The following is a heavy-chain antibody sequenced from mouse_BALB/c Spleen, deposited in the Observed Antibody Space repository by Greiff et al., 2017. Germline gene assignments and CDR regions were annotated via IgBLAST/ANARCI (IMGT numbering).Heavy chain of an antibody. Sequence: EVQLVESGGGLVKPGGSLKLSCAASGFAFSSYDMSWVRQTPEKRLEWVAYISSGGGSTYYPDTVKGRFTISRDNAKNTLYLQMSSLKSEDTAMYYCARHSGTDYWGQGTTLTVSS. CDR2: ISSGGGST. J-gene: IGHJ2*01. V-gene: IGHV5-12-1*01. CDR3: ARHSGTDY. CDR1: GFAFSSYD. D-gene: IGHD4-1*01.